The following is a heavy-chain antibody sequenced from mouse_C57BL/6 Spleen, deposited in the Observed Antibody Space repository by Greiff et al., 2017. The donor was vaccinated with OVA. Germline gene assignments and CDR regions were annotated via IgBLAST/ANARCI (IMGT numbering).Heavy chain of an antibody. V-gene: IGHV7-3*01. J-gene: IGHJ2*01. D-gene: IGHD4-1*01. CDR2: IRNKANGYTT. CDR3: ARSKLTFDY. CDR1: GFTFTDYY. Sequence: EVQLQESGGGLVQPGGSLSLSCAASGFTFTDYYMSWVRQPPGKALEWLGFIRNKANGYTTEYSASVKGRFTISRDNSQSILYLQMNALRAEDSATYYCARSKLTFDYWGQGTTLTVSS.